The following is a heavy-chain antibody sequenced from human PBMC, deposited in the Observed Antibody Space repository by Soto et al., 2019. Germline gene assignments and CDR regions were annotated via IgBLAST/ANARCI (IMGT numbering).Heavy chain of an antibody. V-gene: IGHV3-23*01. Sequence: EVQRLESGGGLVQPGGSLRLSCAASGLTFIVYAMSWVRQAPGKGLEWVSGMSGSGGSTAYADSVKGRFTISRDHSKNTLSLQMNSLRAEATAVYYCAKALYGGHAHWGPGTLVTVSS. CDR1: GLTFIVYA. D-gene: IGHD4-17*01. CDR2: MSGSGGST. J-gene: IGHJ4*02. CDR3: AKALYGGHAH.